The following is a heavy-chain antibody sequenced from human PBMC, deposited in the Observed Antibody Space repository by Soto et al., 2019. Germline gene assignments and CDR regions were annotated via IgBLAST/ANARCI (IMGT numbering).Heavy chain of an antibody. CDR1: GGSISSSNW. J-gene: IGHJ6*02. CDR3: ASIQRYYYDNGYLDV. D-gene: IGHD3-22*01. Sequence: SETLSLTCAVSGGSISSSNWWSWVRQPPGKGLGWIGEIYHSGSTNYNPSLKSRVTISVDKSKNQFSLKLSSVTAADTAVYYFASIQRYYYDNGYLDVWGQGTTVTVSS. V-gene: IGHV4-4*02. CDR2: IYHSGST.